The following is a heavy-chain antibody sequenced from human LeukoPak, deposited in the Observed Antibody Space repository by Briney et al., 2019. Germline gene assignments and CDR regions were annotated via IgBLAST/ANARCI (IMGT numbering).Heavy chain of an antibody. Sequence: GGSLRLSCAASGFTFSSYAMSWVRQAPGKGLEWVSAISGSGGSTYYADSVKGRFTISRDNSKNTLYLQMNSLRAEDTAVYYCAHPPDVRYCSSTGCYPYYFDYWGQGTLVTVSS. D-gene: IGHD2-2*01. CDR2: ISGSGGST. J-gene: IGHJ4*02. CDR3: AHPPDVRYCSSTGCYPYYFDY. V-gene: IGHV3-23*01. CDR1: GFTFSSYA.